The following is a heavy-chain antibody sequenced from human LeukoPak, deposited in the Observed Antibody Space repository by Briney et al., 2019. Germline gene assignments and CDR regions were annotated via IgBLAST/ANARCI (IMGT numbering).Heavy chain of an antibody. V-gene: IGHV1-69*05. CDR1: GGTFSSYA. D-gene: IGHD3-22*01. CDR3: ASYDYYDSSGYYPFGY. J-gene: IGHJ4*02. CDR2: IIPIFGTA. Sequence: SVKVSCKASGGTFSSYAISWVRQAPGQGLEWMGRIIPIFGTANYAQKFQGRVTITTDESTSTAYMELSSLRSEDTAVYYCASYDYYDSSGYYPFGYWGQGTLVTVSS.